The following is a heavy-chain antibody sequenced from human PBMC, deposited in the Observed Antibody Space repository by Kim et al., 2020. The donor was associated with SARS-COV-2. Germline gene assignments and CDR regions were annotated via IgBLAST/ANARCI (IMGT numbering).Heavy chain of an antibody. CDR1: GYTFTSYA. Sequence: ASVKVSCKASGYTFTSYAMHWVRQAPGQRLEWMGWINAGNGNTKYSQKFQGRVTITRDTSASTAYMELSSLRSEDTAVYYCARLLVASRSPPYYYYGMDVWGQGTTVTVSS. V-gene: IGHV1-3*01. D-gene: IGHD5-12*01. J-gene: IGHJ6*02. CDR3: ARLLVASRSPPYYYYGMDV. CDR2: INAGNGNT.